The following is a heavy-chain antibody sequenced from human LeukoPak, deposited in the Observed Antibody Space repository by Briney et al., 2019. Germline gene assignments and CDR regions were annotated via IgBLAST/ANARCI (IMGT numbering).Heavy chain of an antibody. CDR1: GFTFSDYY. J-gene: IGHJ4*02. V-gene: IGHV3-11*01. CDR3: ATPGNWEHDPDY. D-gene: IGHD1-26*01. Sequence: GGSLRLSCAASGFTFSDYYMSWIRQAPGKGLEWVSYISSSGSTIYYADSAKGRFTISRDNAKNSLYLQMNSLRAEDTAVYYCATPGNWEHDPDYWGQGTLVTVSS. CDR2: ISSSGSTI.